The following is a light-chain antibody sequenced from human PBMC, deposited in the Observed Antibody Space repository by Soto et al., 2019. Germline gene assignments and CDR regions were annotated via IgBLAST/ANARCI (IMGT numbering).Light chain of an antibody. CDR3: QQTFSTPIT. CDR2: AAS. V-gene: IGKV1-39*01. CDR1: QTVRRY. J-gene: IGKJ5*01. Sequence: DTQMTQSPSSLSASVGDRVTITDRASQTVRRYLNWYQQKXGKAPTXXIYAASTLESAVPPRFSGAGSETEFTLTINGLQPDDFATYYCQQTFSTPITFGQGTRLEIK.